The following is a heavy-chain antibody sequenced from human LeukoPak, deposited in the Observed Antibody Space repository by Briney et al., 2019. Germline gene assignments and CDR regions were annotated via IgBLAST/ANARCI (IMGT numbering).Heavy chain of an antibody. CDR2: IYYSGST. V-gene: IGHV4-59*08. J-gene: IGHJ3*02. CDR1: GGSISSYY. CDR3: GQQLEPPGWSTGFFAPNFLDFCI. D-gene: IGHD3-3*01. Sequence: MSSETLSLTCTVSGGSISSYYWSWIRQPPGKGLEWIGYIYYSGSTNYNPSLKSLITITVNPSKNQFLLKLSLGAAAIAAFYYLGQQLEPPGWSTGFFAPNFLDFCIRGPGAMVTGSS.